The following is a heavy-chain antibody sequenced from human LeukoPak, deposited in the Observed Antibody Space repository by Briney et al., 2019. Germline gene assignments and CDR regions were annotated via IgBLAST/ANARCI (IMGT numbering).Heavy chain of an antibody. CDR3: AREGGAYYDFWSGYYHSGFDP. Sequence: SVKVSCKASGGTFSSYAISWVRQAPGQGLEWMGGIIPIFGTANYAQKFQGRVTITTDESTSTAYMELSSLRSEDTAVYYCAREGGAYYDFWSGYYHSGFDPWGQGTLVTVSS. V-gene: IGHV1-69*05. CDR1: GGTFSSYA. CDR2: IIPIFGTA. D-gene: IGHD3-3*01. J-gene: IGHJ5*02.